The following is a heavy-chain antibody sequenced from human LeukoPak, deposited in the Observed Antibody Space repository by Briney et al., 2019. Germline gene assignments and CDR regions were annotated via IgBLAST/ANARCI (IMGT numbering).Heavy chain of an antibody. J-gene: IGHJ4*02. Sequence: ETLSLTXSVSGASISSGSNYWGWIRQPPGKTLEWIGSIYSSGSTYYNSSLQSRVIIIIDTPKNHFSLTLSSVTAADTAVYYCARSLLGYGDYGFDYWGQGTLVTVSS. V-gene: IGHV4-39*07. CDR3: ARSLLGYGDYGFDY. D-gene: IGHD4-17*01. CDR2: IYSSGST. CDR1: GASISSGSNY.